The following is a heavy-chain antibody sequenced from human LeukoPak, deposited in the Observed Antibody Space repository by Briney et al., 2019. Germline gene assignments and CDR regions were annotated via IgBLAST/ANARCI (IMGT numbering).Heavy chain of an antibody. CDR2: ISGSGGST. Sequence: GGSLRLSCAASGFTFSSYAMSWVRQAPGKGLEWVSAISGSGGSTYYADSVKGRFTISRDNSKNTLYLQMNSLRAEDTAVYYCASPLHLDIVVVVAATPGWWGQGTLVTVSS. D-gene: IGHD2-15*01. V-gene: IGHV3-23*01. CDR1: GFTFSSYA. J-gene: IGHJ4*02. CDR3: ASPLHLDIVVVVAATPGW.